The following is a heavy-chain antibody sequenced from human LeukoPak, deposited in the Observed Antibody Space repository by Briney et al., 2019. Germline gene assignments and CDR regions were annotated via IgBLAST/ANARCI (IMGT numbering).Heavy chain of an antibody. CDR2: IYSGGST. CDR3: ARDVTPFI. J-gene: IGHJ4*02. D-gene: IGHD2-15*01. Sequence: GGSLRLSCAASEFSVGSNYMTWVRQAPGKGLEWVSLIYSGGSTYYADSVKGRFTISRDNTKNSLYLQMNSLRAEDTAVYYCARDVTPFIWGQGTLVTVSS. CDR1: EFSVGSNY. V-gene: IGHV3-53*01.